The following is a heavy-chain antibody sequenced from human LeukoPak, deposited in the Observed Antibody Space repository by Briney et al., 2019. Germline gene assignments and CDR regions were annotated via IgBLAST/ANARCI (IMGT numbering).Heavy chain of an antibody. J-gene: IGHJ4*02. CDR2: ISGSGGST. Sequence: PGGSLRLSCAASGFTFSSYAMSWVRQAPGKGLEWVSAISGSGGSTYYADSVKGRFTISRDNSKNTLYLQMNSLRAEDTAVYYCAKVRSITMIVVVIPHFDYWGQGTLVTVSS. D-gene: IGHD3-22*01. CDR3: AKVRSITMIVVVIPHFDY. V-gene: IGHV3-23*01. CDR1: GFTFSSYA.